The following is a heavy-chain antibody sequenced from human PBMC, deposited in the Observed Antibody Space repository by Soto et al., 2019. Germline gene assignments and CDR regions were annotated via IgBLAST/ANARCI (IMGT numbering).Heavy chain of an antibody. J-gene: IGHJ4*02. Sequence: QVQLVESGGGVVQPGRSLRLSCAASGFTFSSYGMHWVRQAPGKGLEWVATIWYDGSNKYYADFVKGRFTISRDDSKNTMYLNMNSQRAEGTAVNYCERGQFDDSSGGFDYGGQGTLVTVSS. CDR1: GFTFSSYG. CDR2: IWYDGSNK. V-gene: IGHV3-33*01. D-gene: IGHD3-22*01. CDR3: ERGQFDDSSGGFDY.